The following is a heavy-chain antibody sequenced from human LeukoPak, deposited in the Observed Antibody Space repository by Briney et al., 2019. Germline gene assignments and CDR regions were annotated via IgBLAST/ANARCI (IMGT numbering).Heavy chain of an antibody. CDR3: ARVDTAMVFDY. CDR1: GYTFTGYY. J-gene: IGHJ4*02. Sequence: ASVKVSCKASGYTFTGYYMHWVRQAPRQGLEWMGWINPNSGGTNYAQKFQGWVTMTRDTSISTAYMELSRLRSDDTAVYYCARVDTAMVFDYWGQGTLVTVSS. V-gene: IGHV1-2*04. CDR2: INPNSGGT. D-gene: IGHD5-18*01.